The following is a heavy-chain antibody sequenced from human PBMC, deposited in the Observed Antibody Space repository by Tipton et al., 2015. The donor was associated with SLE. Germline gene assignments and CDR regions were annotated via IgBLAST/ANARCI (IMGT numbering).Heavy chain of an antibody. CDR1: GGSISSGSYY. CDR3: ARDPSGWTWEVDY. V-gene: IGHV4-61*02. J-gene: IGHJ4*02. Sequence: TLSLTCTVSGGSISSGSYYWSWIRQPAGKGLEWIGRIYTSGSTNHNPSLKSRVTMSVDTSKNQFSLKLSSVTAADTAVYYCARDPSGWTWEVDYWGQGTLVTVSS. D-gene: IGHD6-19*01. CDR2: IYTSGST.